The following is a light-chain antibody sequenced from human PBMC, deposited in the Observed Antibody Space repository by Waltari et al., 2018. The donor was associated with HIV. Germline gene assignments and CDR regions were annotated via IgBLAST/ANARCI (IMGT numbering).Light chain of an antibody. CDR2: DVT. CDR1: SSDVGRYNY. V-gene: IGLV2-8*01. CDR3: SSYSGSNTLV. Sequence: HSALTQPPSASGSPGQSVTISCTGTSSDVGRYNYVSWYQQLPGRAPNRMFYDVTKRPSRVPDRFSGSKSGNTASLTFSGLQAEDEADYFCSSYSGSNTLVFGGGTKLTVL. J-gene: IGLJ2*01.